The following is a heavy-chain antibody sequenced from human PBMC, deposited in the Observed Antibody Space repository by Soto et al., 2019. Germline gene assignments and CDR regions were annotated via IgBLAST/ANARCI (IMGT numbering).Heavy chain of an antibody. CDR3: ARDVVSSGYYSSYYYGMDV. V-gene: IGHV1-69*12. D-gene: IGHD3-22*01. Sequence: QVQLVQSGAEVKKPGSSVKVSCKASGGTFSSYAISWVRQAPGQGLEWMGGIIPIFGTANYAQKFQGRVTITADESPSTAYMELSSLRSEDTAVYYCARDVVSSGYYSSYYYGMDVWGQGTTVTVSS. CDR1: GGTFSSYA. CDR2: IIPIFGTA. J-gene: IGHJ6*02.